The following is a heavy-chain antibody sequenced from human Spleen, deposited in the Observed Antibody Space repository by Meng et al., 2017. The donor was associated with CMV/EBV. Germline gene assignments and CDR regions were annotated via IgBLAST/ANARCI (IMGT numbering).Heavy chain of an antibody. CDR3: ARDDCNSFRCNWFDP. CDR1: GYRFTTYH. J-gene: IGHJ5*02. CDR2: INPSGGGT. V-gene: IGHV1-2*06. D-gene: IGHD2/OR15-2a*01. Sequence: ASVKVSCKASGYRFTTYHMHWIRQAPGQGLEWMGRINPSGGGTNYAQKFQGRVTMTRDTSSSTAYMELSSLTSDDTAVYYCARDDCNSFRCNWFDPWGQGTLVTVSS.